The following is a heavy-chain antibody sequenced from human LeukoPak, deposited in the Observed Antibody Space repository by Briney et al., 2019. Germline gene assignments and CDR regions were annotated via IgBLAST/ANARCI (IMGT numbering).Heavy chain of an antibody. J-gene: IGHJ4*02. Sequence: GALRLSCAASGFTFSSYAMSWVRQAPGKGLEWVSAISGSGGSTYYADSVKGRFTISRDNSKNTLYLQMNSLRAEDTAVYYCAKDYYDSSGYYLFDYWGQGTLVTVSS. CDR1: GFTFSSYA. D-gene: IGHD3-22*01. CDR2: ISGSGGST. V-gene: IGHV3-23*01. CDR3: AKDYYDSSGYYLFDY.